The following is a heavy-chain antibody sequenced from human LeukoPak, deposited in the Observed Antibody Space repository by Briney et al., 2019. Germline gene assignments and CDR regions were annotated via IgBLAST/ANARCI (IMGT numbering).Heavy chain of an antibody. CDR1: GFSLSTSGMC. Sequence: SGPALVKPTQTLTLTCTFSGFSLSTSGMCVSWIRQPPGKALEWLARIDWDDAKYYSTSLKTRLTISKDTSKNHVVLTMTNMDPVDTATYYCARYSSSYTWFDPWGQGTLVTVSS. V-gene: IGHV2-70*11. CDR2: IDWDDAK. CDR3: ARYSSSYTWFDP. J-gene: IGHJ5*02. D-gene: IGHD6-6*01.